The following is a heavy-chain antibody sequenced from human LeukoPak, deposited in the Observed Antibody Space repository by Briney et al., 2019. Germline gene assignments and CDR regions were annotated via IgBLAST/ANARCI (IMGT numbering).Heavy chain of an antibody. Sequence: SETLSLTCTVSGGSISSSSYYWGWIRQPPGKGLEWIGSAYYSGSTYHNPSLKSRVTIPVDTSKNQFSLKLSSVTAADTAVYYCARVRYTSSWEFDLWGRGTLVTVSS. V-gene: IGHV4-39*01. CDR3: ARVRYTSSWEFDL. D-gene: IGHD6-13*01. J-gene: IGHJ2*01. CDR1: GGSISSSSYY. CDR2: AYYSGST.